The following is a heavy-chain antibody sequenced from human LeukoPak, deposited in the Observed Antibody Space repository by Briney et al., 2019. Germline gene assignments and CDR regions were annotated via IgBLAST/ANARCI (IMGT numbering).Heavy chain of an antibody. V-gene: IGHV1-2*02. CDR2: INPNSGGT. CDR1: GYTFTGYY. CDR3: AREYYDFWSGYYSA. J-gene: IGHJ4*02. Sequence: EASVKVSCKASGYTFTGYYMHWVRQAPGQGLEWMGWINPNSGGTNYARKFQGRVTMTRDTSISTAYMELSRLRSDDTAVYYCAREYYDFWSGYYSAWGQGTLVTVSS. D-gene: IGHD3-3*01.